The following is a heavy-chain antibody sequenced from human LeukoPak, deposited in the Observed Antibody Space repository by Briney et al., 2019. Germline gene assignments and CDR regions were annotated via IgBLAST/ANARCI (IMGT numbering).Heavy chain of an antibody. CDR2: IYYSGST. V-gene: IGHV4-59*01. Sequence: SETLSLTCTASGGSISSYYWSWIRQPPGKGLEWIGYIYYSGSTNYNPSLKSRVTISVDTSKNQFSLKLSSVTAADTAVYYCASGYSYGHDFDYWGQGTLVTVSS. D-gene: IGHD5-18*01. J-gene: IGHJ4*02. CDR1: GGSISSYY. CDR3: ASGYSYGHDFDY.